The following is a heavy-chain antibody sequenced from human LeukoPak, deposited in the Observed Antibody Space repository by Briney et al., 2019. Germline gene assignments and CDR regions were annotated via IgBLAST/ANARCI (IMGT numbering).Heavy chain of an antibody. Sequence: PGGSLRLSCVVSGFTFSDYYMSWIRQAPGKGLEWVANIKQDGSEEYYVDSVKGRFTISRDNAKNSLYLQMSRLRAEDTAVYYCAKDWDIWGQGTVVTVSS. J-gene: IGHJ3*02. CDR2: IKQDGSEE. V-gene: IGHV3-7*01. CDR3: AKDWDI. CDR1: GFTFSDYY.